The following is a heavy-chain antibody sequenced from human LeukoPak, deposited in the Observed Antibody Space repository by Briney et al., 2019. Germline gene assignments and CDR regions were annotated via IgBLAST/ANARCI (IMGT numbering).Heavy chain of an antibody. CDR2: IHYSGSP. V-gene: IGHV4-59*08. J-gene: IGHJ5*02. CDR1: GGSISSYY. CDR3: ARGGGGDWFDP. D-gene: IGHD2-15*01. Sequence: SETLSLTCTVSGGSISSYYWSWIRQPPGKALEWIGYIHYSGSPKYNPSLKSRVTISVDTSKNQFSLKVSSVTAADTAVYYCARGGGGDWFDPWGQGTLVTVSS.